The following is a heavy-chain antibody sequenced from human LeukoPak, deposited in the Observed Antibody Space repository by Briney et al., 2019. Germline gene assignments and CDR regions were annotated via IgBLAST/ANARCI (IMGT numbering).Heavy chain of an antibody. CDR3: ARDPPAPGTTGFDY. J-gene: IGHJ4*02. Sequence: GGSLRLSCAASGFTFSSYAMSWVRQAPGKGLEWVSAISGSGGSTYYADSVKGRFTISRDNAKNSLYLQMNSLRAEDTAVYYCARDPPAPGTTGFDYWGQGTLVTVSS. CDR1: GFTFSSYA. D-gene: IGHD1-1*01. CDR2: ISGSGGST. V-gene: IGHV3-23*01.